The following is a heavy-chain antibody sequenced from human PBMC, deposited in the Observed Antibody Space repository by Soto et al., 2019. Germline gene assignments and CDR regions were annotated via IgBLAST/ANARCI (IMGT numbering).Heavy chain of an antibody. CDR1: GDTFGRFT. CDR2: IKPISDIT. J-gene: IGHJ5*02. D-gene: IGHD4-4*01. Sequence: SVKVSCKASGDTFGRFTINWVRQAPGQGLEWMGGIKPISDITNYAQRFQGRVTFTADASTSTVYLELSSLRSEDTAMYYCARDPSTINKLIGVWFDPWGQGTLVTVPQ. V-gene: IGHV1-69*13. CDR3: ARDPSTINKLIGVWFDP.